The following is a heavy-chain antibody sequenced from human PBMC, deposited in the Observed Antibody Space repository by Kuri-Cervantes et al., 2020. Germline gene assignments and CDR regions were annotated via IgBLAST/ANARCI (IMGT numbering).Heavy chain of an antibody. D-gene: IGHD7-27*01. CDR3: AREGWGSDYYGMHV. CDR2: INSDGSST. V-gene: IGHV3-74*01. Sequence: GGSLRLSCAASGFTFSSYWMHWVRQAPGKGLVWVSRINSDGSSTSYADSVKGRFTISRDNSKNTLYLQMNSLRAEDTAVYYCAREGWGSDYYGMHVWGQGTTVTVSS. CDR1: GFTFSSYW. J-gene: IGHJ6*02.